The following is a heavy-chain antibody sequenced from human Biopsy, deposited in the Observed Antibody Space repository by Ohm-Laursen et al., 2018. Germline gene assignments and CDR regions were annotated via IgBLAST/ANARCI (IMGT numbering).Heavy chain of an antibody. V-gene: IGHV3-73*01. CDR1: GFTFSASA. D-gene: IGHD3-10*01. Sequence: SLRLSCTASGFTFSASAVHWVRQASGKGLEWVGRIRSKAKSYATAYAASVTGRFTISRDDSKNTTYRQMNSLKTEDPAVYYCTLEGAGFDNWGQGTLVTVSS. CDR2: IRSKAKSYAT. CDR3: TLEGAGFDN. J-gene: IGHJ4*02.